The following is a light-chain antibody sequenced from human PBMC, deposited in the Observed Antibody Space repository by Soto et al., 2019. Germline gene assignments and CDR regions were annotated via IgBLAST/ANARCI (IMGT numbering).Light chain of an antibody. Sequence: QLVLTQPPSASGTPGQRVTISCSGSSSNIGSNTVNWYQQLPGTAPKLLIYSNNQRPSGVPDRFSGSKSGTLASLAISGLQSEDEADYYCAAWDDSLNGLVFGGGTKLTVL. CDR2: SNN. J-gene: IGLJ3*02. CDR3: AAWDDSLNGLV. CDR1: SSNIGSNT. V-gene: IGLV1-44*01.